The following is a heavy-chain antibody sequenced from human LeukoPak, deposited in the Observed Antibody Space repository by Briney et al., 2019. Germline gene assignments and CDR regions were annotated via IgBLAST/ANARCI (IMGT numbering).Heavy chain of an antibody. V-gene: IGHV3-23*01. CDR1: GFTFSNYA. J-gene: IGHJ3*02. CDR3: AKGSSNFYDASDI. CDR2: ISVSGGST. D-gene: IGHD6-13*01. Sequence: GGTLRLSCAASGFTFSNYAMSWVRQAPGKGLEWVSIISVSGGSTYYADSVKGRFTISRDNSKNTLYLQMNSLRAEDTAVYYCAKGSSNFYDASDIWGQGTMVTVSS.